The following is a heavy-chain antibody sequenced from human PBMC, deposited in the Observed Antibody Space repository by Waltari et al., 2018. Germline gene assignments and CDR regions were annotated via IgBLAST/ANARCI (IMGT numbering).Heavy chain of an antibody. D-gene: IGHD3-9*01. Sequence: EVQLVESGGGLVQPGGSLRLSCAASGFTFSSYSMNWVRQAPGKGLEWVSYISSSSSTIYYADSVKGRFTIARDNAKNSLYLQMNSLRDEDTAVYYCARSPSHWLFWFDPWGQGTLVTVSS. J-gene: IGHJ5*02. CDR3: ARSPSHWLFWFDP. CDR1: GFTFSSYS. V-gene: IGHV3-48*02. CDR2: ISSSSSTI.